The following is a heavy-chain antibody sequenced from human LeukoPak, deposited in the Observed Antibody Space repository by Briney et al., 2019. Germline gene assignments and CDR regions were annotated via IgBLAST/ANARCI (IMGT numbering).Heavy chain of an antibody. J-gene: IGHJ6*02. V-gene: IGHV3-33*06. CDR2: VWYDGKNK. CDR3: AKRGTRATHGMDV. CDR1: GFTFSSYG. Sequence: GGSLRLSCAASGFTFSSYGIHWVRQAPGKGLEWVAVVWYDGKNKFYGDSVNGRFTISRDNSKNTVDLQMNSLRVEDTAVYYYAKRGTRATHGMDVWGQGTTVTVSS. D-gene: IGHD3-16*01.